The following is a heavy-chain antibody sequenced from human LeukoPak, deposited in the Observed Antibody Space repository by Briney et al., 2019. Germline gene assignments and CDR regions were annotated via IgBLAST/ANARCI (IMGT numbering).Heavy chain of an antibody. V-gene: IGHV4-61*01. Sequence: PSETLSLTCTVSGGSISSSSYYWSWIRQPPGTGLEWIGYIYYSGSTNYNPSLKSRVTISVDTSKNQFSLKLSSVTAADTAVYYCARAYSSGWYARPYYYYYYMDVWGKGTTVTVSS. CDR3: ARAYSSGWYARPYYYYYYMDV. J-gene: IGHJ6*03. CDR2: IYYSGST. CDR1: GGSISSSSYY. D-gene: IGHD6-19*01.